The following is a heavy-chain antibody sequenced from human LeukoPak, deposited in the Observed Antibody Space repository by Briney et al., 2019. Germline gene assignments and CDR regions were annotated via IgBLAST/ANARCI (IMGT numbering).Heavy chain of an antibody. D-gene: IGHD1-14*01. Sequence: SVKVSCKASGGTFSSYAISWVRQAPGQGLEWMGGIIPIFGTANYAQKFQGRVSITADESTSTAYMELSSLRSEDTAVYYCARDGPHGRPVDYWGQGTLVTVSS. CDR3: ARDGPHGRPVDY. V-gene: IGHV1-69*13. CDR1: GGTFSSYA. CDR2: IIPIFGTA. J-gene: IGHJ4*02.